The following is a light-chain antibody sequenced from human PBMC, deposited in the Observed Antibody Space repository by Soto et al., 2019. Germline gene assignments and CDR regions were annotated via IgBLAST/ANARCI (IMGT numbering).Light chain of an antibody. V-gene: IGLV8-61*01. Sequence: QTVVTQEPPFSVSPGGTVTLTCGLSSGSVSSGHYPSWYQQTPGQAPRTLIYSTNTRSSGVPDRFSGSILGSKAALTITGAQADDESDYYCVLHMGSGIWVFGGGIKLTVL. CDR2: STN. CDR3: VLHMGSGIWV. J-gene: IGLJ3*02. CDR1: SGSVSSGHY.